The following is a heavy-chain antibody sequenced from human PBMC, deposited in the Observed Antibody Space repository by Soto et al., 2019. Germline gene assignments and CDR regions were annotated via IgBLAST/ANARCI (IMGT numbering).Heavy chain of an antibody. CDR2: LIPIFGTA. D-gene: IGHD6-13*01. CDR3: ARRSSIAAAGTAGDFYYYYGMDV. Sequence: QVQLVQSGAEVKKPGSSVKVSCKASGGTFSSYAISWVRQAPGQGLEWMGGLIPIFGTANYAQKFQGRVTITADEYTSTAYMELSSLRSEDTAVYYCARRSSIAAAGTAGDFYYYYGMDVWGQGTTVTVSS. J-gene: IGHJ6*02. CDR1: GGTFSSYA. V-gene: IGHV1-69*01.